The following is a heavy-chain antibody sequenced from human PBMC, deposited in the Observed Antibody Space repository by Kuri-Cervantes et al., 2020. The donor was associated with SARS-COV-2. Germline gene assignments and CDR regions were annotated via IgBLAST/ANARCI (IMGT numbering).Heavy chain of an antibody. Sequence: GSLRLSCTVSGGSISSSSYYWGWIRQPPGKGLEWIGSIYYSGSTYYNPSLKSRVTISVDTSKNRFSLKLSSVTAADTALYYCARIFVPAAILTDGWYFDLWGRGTLVTVSS. CDR2: IYYSGST. CDR3: ARIFVPAAILTDGWYFDL. D-gene: IGHD2-2*02. J-gene: IGHJ2*01. V-gene: IGHV4-39*07. CDR1: GGSISSSSYY.